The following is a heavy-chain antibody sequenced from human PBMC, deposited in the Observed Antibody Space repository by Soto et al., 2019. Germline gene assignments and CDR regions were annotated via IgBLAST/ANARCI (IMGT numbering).Heavy chain of an antibody. CDR2: IYYSGST. V-gene: IGHV4-30-4*01. J-gene: IGHJ4*02. Sequence: QVQLQASGPGLVKPSQTLSLTCTVSGGSISSGDYYWSWIRQPPGKGLEWIGYIYYSGSTYYNPSLKSRVTPSVDTSKNQFSLKLSSVTAADTAVYYCARWFDGGYDLVDYWFQGTLVTVSS. CDR3: ARWFDGGYDLVDY. CDR1: GGSISSGDYY. D-gene: IGHD5-12*01.